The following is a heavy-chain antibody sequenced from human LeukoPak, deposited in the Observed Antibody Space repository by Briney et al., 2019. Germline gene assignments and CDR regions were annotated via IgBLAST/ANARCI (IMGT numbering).Heavy chain of an antibody. Sequence: GESLKISCKGSGYTFDTYWIGWVRQMPGKGLEWMGIIYPGDSDTRYSPSFQGQVTISADKSISTAYLQWSSLKASDTAMYYCARTSGSYYYYYYMDVWGKGTTVTVSS. CDR1: GYTFDTYW. J-gene: IGHJ6*03. D-gene: IGHD1-26*01. CDR3: ARTSGSYYYYYYMDV. CDR2: IYPGDSDT. V-gene: IGHV5-51*01.